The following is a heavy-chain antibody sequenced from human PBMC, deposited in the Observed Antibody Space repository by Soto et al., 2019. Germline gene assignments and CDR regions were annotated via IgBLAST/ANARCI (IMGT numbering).Heavy chain of an antibody. CDR1: GCSFSSTGYF. J-gene: IGHJ5*02. CDR3: ARHGYTYRSNNRFDP. V-gene: IGHV4-39*01. Sequence: PSETLSLTCPVSGCSFSSTGYFWAWIRQPPGNGLEWIGSIYHSVSTDFNPSLKSRVTMSVDTSKKHFSLNLTSVNAADTAVYYSARHGYTYRSNNRFDPWAEGTLVPVSS. CDR2: IYHSVST. D-gene: IGHD3-10*01.